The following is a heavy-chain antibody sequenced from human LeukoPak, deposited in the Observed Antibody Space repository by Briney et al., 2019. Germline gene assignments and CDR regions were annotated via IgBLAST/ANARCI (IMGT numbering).Heavy chain of an antibody. D-gene: IGHD6-19*01. CDR2: INHSGST. CDR1: GGSFSGYY. J-gene: IGHJ4*02. CDR3: ARGGFGSGWSYFDY. V-gene: IGHV4-34*01. Sequence: SETLSLTCAVYGGSFSGYYWSWIRQPPGKGLEWIGEINHSGSTNNNPSLKSRVTTSVDTSKNQFSLKLSSVTAADTAVYYCARGGFGSGWSYFDYWGQGTLVTVSS.